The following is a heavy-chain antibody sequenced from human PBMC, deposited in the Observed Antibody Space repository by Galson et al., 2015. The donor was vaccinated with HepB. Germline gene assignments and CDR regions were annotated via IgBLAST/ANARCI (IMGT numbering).Heavy chain of an antibody. V-gene: IGHV5-51*01. CDR3: ARHGGYSTGWYITAIDY. D-gene: IGHD6-13*01. J-gene: IGHJ4*02. CDR2: IYPGDSDT. CDR1: GYRFSRYW. Sequence: QSGAEVKQPGESLKISCKGSGYRFSRYWIAWVRQMPGKGLEWMGIIYPGDSDTRYSPSFQGQVTISADTSISTAYLQWSSLKASDSAMYYCARHGGYSTGWYITAIDYWGQGTPVTVSS.